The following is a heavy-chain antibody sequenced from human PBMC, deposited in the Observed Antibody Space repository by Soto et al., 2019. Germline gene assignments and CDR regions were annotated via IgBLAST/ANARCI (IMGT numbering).Heavy chain of an antibody. Sequence: SGALGLTCSVSGGYISGADLDWIWNGQNPGRGLEWIGYVHYSGATYYNPSLGSGATACVDTSKNQCFLRVTSVTSPDAAVYYCARASTPIGNWFDPWGQGTRVTVSS. CDR1: GGYISGADLD. CDR3: ARASTPIGNWFDP. V-gene: IGHV4-31*02. CDR2: VHYSGAT. J-gene: IGHJ5*02. D-gene: IGHD2-21*02.